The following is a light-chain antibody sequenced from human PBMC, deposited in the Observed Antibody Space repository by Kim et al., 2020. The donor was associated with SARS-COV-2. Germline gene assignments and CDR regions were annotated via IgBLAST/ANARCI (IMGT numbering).Light chain of an antibody. CDR2: GHT. Sequence: QSVLTQPPSVSGAPGQRVTISCTGTFSNIGAGYDVHWYQQVPGTAPKLLIYGHTNRPSGVPDRFSGSKSDTSASLAITGLQAEDEADYYCQSYDSSPNGCVFGAGTKVTVL. CDR3: QSYDSSPNGCV. CDR1: FSNIGAGYD. V-gene: IGLV1-40*01. J-gene: IGLJ2*01.